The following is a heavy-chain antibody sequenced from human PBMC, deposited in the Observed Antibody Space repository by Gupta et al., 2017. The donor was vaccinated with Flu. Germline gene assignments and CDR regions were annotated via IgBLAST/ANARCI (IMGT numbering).Heavy chain of an antibody. V-gene: IGHV1-69*11. D-gene: IGHD1-1*01. Sequence: QAPGQGLEWMGLIVPILGTSYYAQEFQGRVTITADDPTSTVYMELNSLRSEDTAVYYCAKGRGVRGTADALDVWGQGTVVTVSS. CDR2: IVPILGTS. CDR3: AKGRGVRGTADALDV. J-gene: IGHJ3*01.